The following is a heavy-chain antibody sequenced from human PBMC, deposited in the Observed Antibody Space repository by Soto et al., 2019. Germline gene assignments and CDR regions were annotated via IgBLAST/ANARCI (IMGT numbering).Heavy chain of an antibody. V-gene: IGHV3-30*18. CDR1: GFTFSSYG. Sequence: QVQLVESGGGVVQPGRSLRLSCAASGFTFSSYGMHWVRQAPGKGLEWVAVISYDGSNKYYADSVKGRFTISRDNSKNTLYLQMNSLRAEDTAVYYCAKELDSGYEGAWWWGQGTLVTVSS. CDR3: AKELDSGYEGAWW. D-gene: IGHD5-12*01. CDR2: ISYDGSNK. J-gene: IGHJ4*02.